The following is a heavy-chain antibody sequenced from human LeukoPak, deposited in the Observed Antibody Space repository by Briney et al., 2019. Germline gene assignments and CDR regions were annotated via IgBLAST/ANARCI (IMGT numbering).Heavy chain of an antibody. CDR2: ISYDGNNK. D-gene: IGHD2-15*01. J-gene: IGHJ4*02. CDR1: GFTFSNYG. V-gene: IGHV3-30*18. Sequence: GGSLRLSCAASGFTFSNYGIHWVRQAPGKGLEWVAVISYDGNNKYYAGSVKGRFTISRDNSKNTLFLQMNSLRAEDTAVYYCAKGVDYCSGGSCPADYWGPGTLVTVSS. CDR3: AKGVDYCSGGSCPADY.